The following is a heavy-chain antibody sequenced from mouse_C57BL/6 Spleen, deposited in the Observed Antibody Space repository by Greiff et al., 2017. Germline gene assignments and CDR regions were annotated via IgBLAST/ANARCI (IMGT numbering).Heavy chain of an antibody. CDR3: TRGMMDY. Sequence: QVHVKQSGAELVRPGASVTLSCKASGYTFTDYEMHWVKQTPVHGLEWIGAIDPETGGTAYNQKFKGKAILTADKSSSTAYMELRSLTSEDSAVYYCTRGMMDYWGQGTSVTVSS. J-gene: IGHJ4*01. CDR1: GYTFTDYE. CDR2: IDPETGGT. V-gene: IGHV1-15*01.